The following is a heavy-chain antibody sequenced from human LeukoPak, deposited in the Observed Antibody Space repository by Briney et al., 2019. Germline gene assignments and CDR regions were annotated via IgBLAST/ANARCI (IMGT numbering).Heavy chain of an antibody. V-gene: IGHV3-33*06. D-gene: IGHD3-10*01. Sequence: GGSLRLSCAASGFTFSRYGMNWVRQAPGKGLEWVAVIWYDGTSEYYADSVKGRFTISRDNSKSTVYLQMNSLRDEDTAVYFCAKPYYDGSGSYYPFDYWGQGTLVTVSS. CDR1: GFTFSRYG. CDR3: AKPYYDGSGSYYPFDY. CDR2: IWYDGTSE. J-gene: IGHJ4*02.